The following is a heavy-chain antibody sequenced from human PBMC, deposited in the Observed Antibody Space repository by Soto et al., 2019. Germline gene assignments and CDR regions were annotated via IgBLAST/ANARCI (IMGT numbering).Heavy chain of an antibody. Sequence: TLSLTCAVSGYSMSSGYYWGWIRQPPGKGLEWSGSIYHIGSPYYHPTLTSRVTISLAPSKNPLSLNLSSLTAADTAVYYCVRDQLDIVVVPAAISYGMDVWGQGTTVTVSS. V-gene: IGHV4-38-2*02. D-gene: IGHD2-2*02. CDR3: VRDQLDIVVVPAAISYGMDV. CDR1: GYSMSSGYY. J-gene: IGHJ6*02. CDR2: IYHIGSP.